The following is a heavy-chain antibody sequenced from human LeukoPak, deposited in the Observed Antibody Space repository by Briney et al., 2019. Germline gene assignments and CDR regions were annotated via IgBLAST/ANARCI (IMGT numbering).Heavy chain of an antibody. J-gene: IGHJ4*02. CDR1: GGSISSYY. V-gene: IGHV4-59*01. CDR3: ARVAMATMYYFDY. Sequence: SETLSLTCTVSGGSISSYYWSWIRQPPGKGLEWIGYIYYSGSTNYNPSLKSRVTISVDTSKNQFSLKLSSVTAADTAVYYCARVAMATMYYFDYWGQGTLVTVSS. D-gene: IGHD5-24*01. CDR2: IYYSGST.